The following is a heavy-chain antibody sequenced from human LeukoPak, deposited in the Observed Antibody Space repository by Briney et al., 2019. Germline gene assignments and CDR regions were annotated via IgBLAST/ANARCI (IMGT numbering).Heavy chain of an antibody. CDR2: IYYSGST. Sequence: SETLSLTCTVSGGSVSSGSYYWSWIRQPPGKGLEWIGYIYYSGSTNYNPSLKGRGTISVDTSKNQFSLKLSSVTAADTAVYYCARKPAAIVEYYFDYWGQGTLVTVSS. J-gene: IGHJ4*02. CDR3: ARKPAAIVEYYFDY. CDR1: GGSVSSGSYY. D-gene: IGHD2-2*02. V-gene: IGHV4-61*01.